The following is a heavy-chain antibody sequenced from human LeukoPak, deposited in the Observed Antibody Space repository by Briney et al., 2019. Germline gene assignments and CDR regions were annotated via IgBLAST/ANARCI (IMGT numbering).Heavy chain of an antibody. V-gene: IGHV3-21*01. J-gene: IGHJ4*01. D-gene: IGHD2-21*02. CDR3: ARDRGAYCGGDCYLGFDY. CDR1: GFTFSNSA. Sequence: NPGGSLRLSCAASGFTFSNSAMNWVRQAPGKGLEWVSSVAGSSGYISYADSVKGRFTISRDNAKKSLYLQMTSLTAEDTAVYYCARDRGAYCGGDCYLGFDYWGRGTLVTVSS. CDR2: VAGSSGYI.